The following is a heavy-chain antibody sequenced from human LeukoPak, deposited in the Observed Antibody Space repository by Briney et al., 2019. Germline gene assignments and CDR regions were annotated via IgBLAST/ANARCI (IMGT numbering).Heavy chain of an antibody. V-gene: IGHV5-51*01. D-gene: IGHD6-19*01. Sequence: NLGESLKISCKGSGYSFASYWIGWVRQMPGKGLEWMGIIYPNDSDTRYSPSFQGQVTISADKSISTAYLQWSSLKAADTAMYYCARCPSGWPDAFDAWGQGTMVSVSS. CDR2: IYPNDSDT. CDR3: ARCPSGWPDAFDA. CDR1: GYSFASYW. J-gene: IGHJ3*01.